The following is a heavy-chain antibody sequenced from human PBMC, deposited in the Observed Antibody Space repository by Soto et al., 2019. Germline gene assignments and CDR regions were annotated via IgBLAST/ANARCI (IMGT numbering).Heavy chain of an antibody. J-gene: IGHJ4*02. CDR3: ARDGYNGFDY. CDR1: VFIFRNYL. Sequence: GGSLRISCASSVFIFRNYLMHWVRQAPGKGLVWISRINSDGSSASYADSVNGRFTISRDNAKNTLYLQMHSLRDEDTAVYYCARDGYNGFDYWGQGTMVTVSS. D-gene: IGHD5-12*01. CDR2: INSDGSSA. V-gene: IGHV3-74*01.